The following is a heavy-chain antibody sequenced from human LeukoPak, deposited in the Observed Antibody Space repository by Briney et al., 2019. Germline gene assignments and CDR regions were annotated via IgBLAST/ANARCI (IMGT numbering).Heavy chain of an antibody. Sequence: GRSLRLSCAAAGSSFGGTYMSWVRPPHGGGPEWLSGINQNGDKTYYVDSVKGRFTISRDNSKNMLFLQINSLRVEDTAVYYCAKDKHNWGSDYWGQGTLVTVSS. J-gene: IGHJ4*02. CDR2: INQNGDKT. CDR1: GSSFGGTY. CDR3: AKDKHNWGSDY. V-gene: IGHV3-23*01. D-gene: IGHD7-27*01.